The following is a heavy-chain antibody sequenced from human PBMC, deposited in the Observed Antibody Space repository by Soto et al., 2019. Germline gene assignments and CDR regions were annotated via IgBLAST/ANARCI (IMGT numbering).Heavy chain of an antibody. CDR3: ARAQGSGFLVS. V-gene: IGHV4-34*01. D-gene: IGHD3-10*01. J-gene: IGHJ4*02. CDR1: GGSISSYY. CDR2: INHSGST. Sequence: PSETLSLTCTVSGGSISSYYWSWIRQPPGKGLEWIGEINHSGSTNYNPSLKSRVTISVDTSKNQFSLKLSSVTAADTAVYYCARAQGSGFLVSWGQGTLVPVSS.